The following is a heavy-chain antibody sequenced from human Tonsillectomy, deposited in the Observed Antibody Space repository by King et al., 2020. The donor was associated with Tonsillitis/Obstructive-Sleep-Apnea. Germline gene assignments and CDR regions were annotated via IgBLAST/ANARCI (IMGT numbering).Heavy chain of an antibody. V-gene: IGHV3-49*04. J-gene: IGHJ3*01. Sequence: VQLVESGGGLVQPGRSLRLSCTASGFTFGDYGMSWVRQAPGKGLEWVGFIRSKTYGGTTEYAASVKGRFTISKDDSKSIAYLQMNSLKTEDTGEYYCSRGGISWGYSYACGGQGTTLTVPA. CDR1: GFTFGDYG. CDR2: IRSKTYGGTT. D-gene: IGHD1-26*01. CDR3: SRGGISWGYSYAC.